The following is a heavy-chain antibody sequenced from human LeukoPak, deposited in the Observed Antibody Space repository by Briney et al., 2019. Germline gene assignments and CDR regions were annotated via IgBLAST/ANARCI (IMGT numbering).Heavy chain of an antibody. D-gene: IGHD2-15*01. CDR1: GGSFSGYY. CDR2: INHSGST. Sequence: SETLSLTCAVYGGSFSGYYWSWIRQPPGKGLEWIGEINHSGSTNYNPSLKSRVTISVDTSKNQFSLKLSSVTAADTAVCYCARGPRLGYCSGGSCHGGSPFWGQGTMVTVSS. CDR3: ARGPRLGYCSGGSCHGGSPF. V-gene: IGHV4-34*01. J-gene: IGHJ3*01.